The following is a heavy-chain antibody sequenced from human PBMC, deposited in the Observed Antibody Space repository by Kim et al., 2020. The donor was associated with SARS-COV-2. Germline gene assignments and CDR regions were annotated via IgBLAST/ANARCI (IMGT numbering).Heavy chain of an antibody. J-gene: IGHJ6*02. CDR2: IYYSGST. CDR1: GGSISSYY. V-gene: IGHV4-59*08. Sequence: SETLSLTCTVSGGSISSYYWSWIRQPPGKGLEWIGYIYYSGSTNYNPSLKSRVTISVDTSKNQFSLKLSSVTAADTAVYYCARHGVVVVAATLGYYGMDVCGQGTTVTVYS. D-gene: IGHD2-15*01. CDR3: ARHGVVVVAATLGYYGMDV.